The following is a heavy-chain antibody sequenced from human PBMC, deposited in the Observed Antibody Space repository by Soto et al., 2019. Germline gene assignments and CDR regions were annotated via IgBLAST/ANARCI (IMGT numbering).Heavy chain of an antibody. V-gene: IGHV3-11*06. CDR2: VSSSGNYK. CDR1: GFTFSYYY. D-gene: IGHD3-22*01. J-gene: IGHJ4*01. Sequence: PGGSLRLSCTASGFTFSYYYMSWIRQSPGKGLEWVSYVSSSGNYKNYEDSVKGRFTISRDNARNSLSLQMNSLRAEDTAVYFCAREAYDYYDTTGHYFDYWGHGTLVTVSS. CDR3: AREAYDYYDTTGHYFDY.